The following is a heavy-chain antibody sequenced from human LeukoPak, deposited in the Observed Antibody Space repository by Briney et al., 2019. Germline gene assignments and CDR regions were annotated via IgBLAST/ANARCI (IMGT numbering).Heavy chain of an antibody. CDR1: GGTFSSYA. Sequence: SVKVSCKASGGTFSSYAISWVRQAPGQGLEWMGGIIPIFVTANYAQKFQGRVTITTDESTSTAYMELSSLRSEDTAVYYCARAGITTVRGVIIPGAFDIWGQGTMVTVSS. J-gene: IGHJ3*02. CDR3: ARAGITTVRGVIIPGAFDI. D-gene: IGHD3-10*01. CDR2: IIPIFVTA. V-gene: IGHV1-69*05.